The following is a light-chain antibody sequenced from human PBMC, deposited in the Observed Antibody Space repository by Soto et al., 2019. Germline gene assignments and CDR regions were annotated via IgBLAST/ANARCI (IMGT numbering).Light chain of an antibody. Sequence: EIVLTQSPATLSLSPGERATLSCRASQSVSNYLAWYQHKPGQAPRLLIYDASSRATGIPARFSGSGSGTDFTLTISSLEPEDFAVYFCQLRSNWPPTWTFGQGTKVEI. J-gene: IGKJ1*01. CDR1: QSVSNY. V-gene: IGKV3-11*01. CDR2: DAS. CDR3: QLRSNWPPTWT.